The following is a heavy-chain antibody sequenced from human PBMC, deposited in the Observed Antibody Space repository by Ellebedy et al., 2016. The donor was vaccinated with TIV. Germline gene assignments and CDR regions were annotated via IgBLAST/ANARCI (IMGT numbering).Heavy chain of an antibody. CDR1: GFTFDDFA. V-gene: IGHV3-9*01. CDR2: ISWNSGSM. CDR3: VKGSIAVTGTCFDS. J-gene: IGHJ4*02. D-gene: IGHD6-13*01. Sequence: SLKISCAASGFTFDDFAVHCVRQAPGLGLEWVSGISWNSGSMHYTDSVKGRFTISRDNAKNSLYLQMHSLRAEDTAFYYCVKGSIAVTGTCFDSWGQGTLVTVSS.